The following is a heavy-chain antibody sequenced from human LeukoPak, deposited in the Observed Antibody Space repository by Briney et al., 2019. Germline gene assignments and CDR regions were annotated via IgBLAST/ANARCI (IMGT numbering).Heavy chain of an antibody. CDR1: GFTFSSYS. CDR2: ISSSSSYI. Sequence: GGSLRLSCAASGFTFSSYSMNWVRQAPGKGLEWVSSISSSSSYIYYADSVKGRFTISRDNAKNSLYLQMNSLRAEDTAVYYCARATFPVVTAPRGYFDYWGQGTLVTVSS. J-gene: IGHJ4*02. V-gene: IGHV3-21*01. D-gene: IGHD2-21*02. CDR3: ARATFPVVTAPRGYFDY.